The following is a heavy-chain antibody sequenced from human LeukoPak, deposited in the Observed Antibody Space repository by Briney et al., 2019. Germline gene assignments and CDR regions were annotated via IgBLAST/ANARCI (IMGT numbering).Heavy chain of an antibody. D-gene: IGHD1-26*01. V-gene: IGHV1-46*01. J-gene: IGHJ4*02. Sequence: ASVKCSCKASGYTFTSYYIHWVRQAPGQGLEWMGKINPSGGRTNYAQKFHGRVTMTRDTSTSRVYMELTSLRPEDTAVYSCARTPGGMYDFDYWGQGTL. CDR3: ARTPGGMYDFDY. CDR2: INPSGGRT. CDR1: GYTFTSYY.